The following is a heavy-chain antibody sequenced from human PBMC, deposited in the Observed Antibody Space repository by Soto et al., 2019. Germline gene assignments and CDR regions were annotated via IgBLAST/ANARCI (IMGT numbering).Heavy chain of an antibody. J-gene: IGHJ6*02. CDR3: ATKVRVTNYLYYGMDV. CDR2: IAFDGSQE. V-gene: IGHV3-30*03. D-gene: IGHD2-21*02. Sequence: QVQLVESGGGVVQPGRALRLSCAASGFSFNTSGMHWVRQAPGKGLEWVAVIAFDGSQEFYGDSVRGRFTISRDNSKNTLFLQMKSLTPEDTAVYYCATKVRVTNYLYYGMDVWGQGTTVTVPS. CDR1: GFSFNTSG.